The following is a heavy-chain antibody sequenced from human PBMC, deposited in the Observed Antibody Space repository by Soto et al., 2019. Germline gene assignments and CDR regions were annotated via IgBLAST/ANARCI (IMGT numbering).Heavy chain of an antibody. Sequence: SETLSLTCTVSGGSISSGGYSWSWIRQPPGKGLEWIGYIYYSGSTNYNPSLKSRVTISVDTSKNQFSLKLSSVTAADTAVYYCARDGGSGPYYFDYWGQGTLVTVSS. CDR2: IYYSGST. V-gene: IGHV4-61*08. D-gene: IGHD6-19*01. CDR3: ARDGGSGPYYFDY. J-gene: IGHJ4*02. CDR1: GGSISSGGYS.